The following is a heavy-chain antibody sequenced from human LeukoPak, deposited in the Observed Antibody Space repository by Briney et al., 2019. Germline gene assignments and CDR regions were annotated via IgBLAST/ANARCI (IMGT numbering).Heavy chain of an antibody. CDR1: GYTFTNFG. Sequence: ASVKVSCKASGYTFTNFGISWVRQAPGQGLEWMGWISGYNGNTNYAQKLQGRVTMTTDTSTSTAYMDLRSLRSDDTAGYYCARDRHRRHYYDSSLHPPLDYWGQGTLVTVSS. CDR3: ARDRHRRHYYDSSLHPPLDY. J-gene: IGHJ4*02. V-gene: IGHV1-18*01. D-gene: IGHD3-22*01. CDR2: ISGYNGNT.